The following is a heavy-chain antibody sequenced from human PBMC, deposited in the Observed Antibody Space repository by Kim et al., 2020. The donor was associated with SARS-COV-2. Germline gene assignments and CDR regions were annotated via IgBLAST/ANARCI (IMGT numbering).Heavy chain of an antibody. V-gene: IGHV4-31*11. CDR3: ARHSSGYYPGHDGFDV. CDR2: IYYSGNT. J-gene: IGHJ3*01. Sequence: SETLSLTCAVSGGSIRSGSYYWSWIRQHSVKGLEWIGYIYYSGNTYYNPSLESRLTISIDTSKNHFSLKLTSVTAADTAVYFCARHSSGYYPGHDGFDVWGQGTMVTVSS. CDR1: GGSIRSGSYY. D-gene: IGHD3-22*01.